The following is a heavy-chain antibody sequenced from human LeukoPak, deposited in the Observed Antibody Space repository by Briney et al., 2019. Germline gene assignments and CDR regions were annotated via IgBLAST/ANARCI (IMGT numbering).Heavy chain of an antibody. CDR3: TRDRIASSIFGVVILPPDY. J-gene: IGHJ4*02. CDR1: GFTFGDYA. CDR2: IRSKAYGGTT. V-gene: IGHV3-49*04. Sequence: GSLRLSCTASGFTFGDYAMSWVRQAPGKGLEWVGFIRSKAYGGTTEYAASVKGRFTISRDDSKSIAYLQMNSLKPEDTAVYYCTRDRIASSIFGVVILPPDYWGQGTLVTVSS. D-gene: IGHD3-3*01.